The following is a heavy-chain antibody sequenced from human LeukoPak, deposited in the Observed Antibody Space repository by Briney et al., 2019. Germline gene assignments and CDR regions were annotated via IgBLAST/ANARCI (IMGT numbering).Heavy chain of an antibody. V-gene: IGHV3-23*01. Sequence: PGGSLRLSCAASGFTFSSYAMSWVRQAPGKGLEWVSAISGSGGSTYYADSVKGRFTISRDNSKNTLYLQMNSLRAEDTAVYYCARLAVAGRRSPKLFDYWGQGTLVTVSS. CDR1: GFTFSSYA. CDR3: ARLAVAGRRSPKLFDY. D-gene: IGHD6-19*01. J-gene: IGHJ4*02. CDR2: ISGSGGST.